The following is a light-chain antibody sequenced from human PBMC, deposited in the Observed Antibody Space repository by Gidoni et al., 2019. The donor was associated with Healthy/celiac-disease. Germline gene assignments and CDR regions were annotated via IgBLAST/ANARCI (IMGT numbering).Light chain of an antibody. CDR1: QSISSR. J-gene: IGKJ2*01. CDR3: QQYKSYLYT. V-gene: IGKV1-5*03. Sequence: DIQMTQSPSTLSASVGDRVTITCRASQSISSRLAWYQQKPGESPKHLIYKASSSESGVPSRFIGSVSGIEFTLTISSLQPDDFATYYCQQYKSYLYTFXQXTKLEIK. CDR2: KAS.